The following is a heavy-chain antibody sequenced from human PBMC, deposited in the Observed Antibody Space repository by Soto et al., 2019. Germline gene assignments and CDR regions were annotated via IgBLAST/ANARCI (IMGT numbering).Heavy chain of an antibody. CDR3: ARAPYGDYVANSWFDP. V-gene: IGHV3-30-3*01. D-gene: IGHD4-17*01. J-gene: IGHJ5*02. CDR2: ISYDGSNK. CDR1: EGTSGGYG. Sequence: VVLLRVSWGAAEGTSGGYGGRCVRQDPGKGLEWVAVISYDGSNKYYADSVKGRFTISRDNSKNTLYLQMNSLRAEDTAVYYCARAPYGDYVANSWFDPWRQGTLVTVSS.